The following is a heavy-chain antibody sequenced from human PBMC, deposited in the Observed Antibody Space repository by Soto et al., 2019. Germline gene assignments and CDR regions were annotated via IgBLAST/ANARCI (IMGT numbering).Heavy chain of an antibody. CDR2: INPSGGST. CDR3: ARGGDYGFYYYYGMDV. Sequence: ASVKVSCEASGYTFTSYYIHWVRQAPGQGLEWMGIINPSGGSTSYAQKFQGRVTMTRDTSTSTVYMELSSLRSEDTAVYYCARGGDYGFYYYYGMDVWGQGTTVTVSS. J-gene: IGHJ6*02. CDR1: GYTFTSYY. V-gene: IGHV1-46*01. D-gene: IGHD4-17*01.